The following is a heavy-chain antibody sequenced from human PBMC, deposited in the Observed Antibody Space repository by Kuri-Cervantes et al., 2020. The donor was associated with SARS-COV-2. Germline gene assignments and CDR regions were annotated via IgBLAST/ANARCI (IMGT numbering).Heavy chain of an antibody. D-gene: IGHD6-13*01. J-gene: IGHJ6*03. V-gene: IGHV4-38-2*01. CDR3: VQVDIAAAGTSYYYYMDV. CDR1: GYSISSGYY. Sequence: SQTLSLTCAVSGYSISSGYYWGWIRQPPGKGLEWIGSISHSGSTYYNLSLKSRVTIPVDTSKSQFSLKLSSVTAADTAVYYCVQVDIAAAGTSYYYYMDVWGKGTTVTVSS. CDR2: ISHSGST.